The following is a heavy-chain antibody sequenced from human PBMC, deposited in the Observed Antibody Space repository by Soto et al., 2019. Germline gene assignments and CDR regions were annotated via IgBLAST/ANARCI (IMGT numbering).Heavy chain of an antibody. V-gene: IGHV1-18*01. CDR3: ARDPVDNYGDYAEYFQH. J-gene: IGHJ1*01. CDR2: ISAYNGNT. Sequence: GASVKVSCKASGYTFTSYGISWVRQAPGQGLEWMGWISAYNGNTNYAQKLQGRVTMTTDTSTSTAYMELRSLRSDDTAVYYCARDPVDNYGDYAEYFQHWGQGTLVTAPQ. D-gene: IGHD4-17*01. CDR1: GYTFTSYG.